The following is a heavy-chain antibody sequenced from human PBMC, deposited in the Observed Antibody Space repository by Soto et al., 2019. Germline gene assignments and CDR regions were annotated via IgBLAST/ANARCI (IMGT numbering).Heavy chain of an antibody. V-gene: IGHV3-30*18. D-gene: IGHD5-18*01. CDR1: GFTFSSYG. CDR3: AKGSTAMTYFDY. CDR2: ISYDGSNK. J-gene: IGHJ4*02. Sequence: QVQLVESGGGVVQPGRSLRLSCAASGFTFSSYGMHWVRQAPGKGLEWVAVISYDGSNKYYADSVKGRFTISRDNSKTTLYLQMNSLRAEDTAGYYCAKGSTAMTYFDYWGQGTLVTVSS.